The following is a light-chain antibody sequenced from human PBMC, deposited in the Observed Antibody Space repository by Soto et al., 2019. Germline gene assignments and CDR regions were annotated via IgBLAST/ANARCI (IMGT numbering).Light chain of an antibody. CDR3: QSYYSSLSGSVV. J-gene: IGLJ2*01. CDR2: GNS. Sequence: QSVLTQPPSVSGAPGQRVTISCTGSSSNIGAGYDVHWYQQLPGTAPKLLIYGNSNRPSGVPDRFSGSKSGTSASLANTGLQAEDEADYYCQSYYSSLSGSVVFGGGTKLTVL. CDR1: SSNIGAGYD. V-gene: IGLV1-40*01.